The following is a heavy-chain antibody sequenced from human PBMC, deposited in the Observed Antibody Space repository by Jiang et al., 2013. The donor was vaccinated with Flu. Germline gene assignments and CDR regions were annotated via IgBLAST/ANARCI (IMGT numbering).Heavy chain of an antibody. Sequence: SGAEVKKPGASVKVSCKASGYTFTGYYMHWVRQAPGQGLEWMGWINPNSGGTNYAQKFQGWVTMTRDTPISTAYMELSRLRSDDTAVYYCARGMGWAQVYYFDYWGQGTLVTVSS. V-gene: IGHV1-2*04. D-gene: IGHD6-19*01. CDR1: GYTFTGYY. CDR2: INPNSGGT. J-gene: IGHJ4*02. CDR3: ARGMGWAQVYYFDY.